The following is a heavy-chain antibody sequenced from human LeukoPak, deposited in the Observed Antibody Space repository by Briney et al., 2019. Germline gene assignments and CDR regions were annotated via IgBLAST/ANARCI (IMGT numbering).Heavy chain of an antibody. CDR1: GGSLSGCY. CDR2: INHSGST. J-gene: IGHJ2*01. V-gene: IGHV4-34*01. CDR3: ARDLLGTRAWYFDL. D-gene: IGHD7-27*01. Sequence: SETLSLTCAVYGGSLSGCYWSWIRQPPGKGLEWIGEINHSGSTNYNPSLKSRVTISVDTSKNQFSLKLSSVTAADTAVYYCARDLLGTRAWYFDLWGRGTLVTVSS.